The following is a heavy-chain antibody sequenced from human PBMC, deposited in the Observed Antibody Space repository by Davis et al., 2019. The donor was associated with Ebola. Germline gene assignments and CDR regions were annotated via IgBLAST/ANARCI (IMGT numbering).Heavy chain of an antibody. J-gene: IGHJ6*02. CDR1: GGSVSSGSYY. V-gene: IGHV4-61*01. D-gene: IGHD3-16*01. Sequence: PGGSLRLSCTVSGGSVSSGSYYWSWIRQPPGKGLEWIGYIYYSGSTNYNPSLKSRVTISVDTSKNQFSLKLSSVTAADTAVYYCARVMITFGGGKRHYYYYGMDVWGQGTTVTVSS. CDR3: ARVMITFGGGKRHYYYYGMDV. CDR2: IYYSGST.